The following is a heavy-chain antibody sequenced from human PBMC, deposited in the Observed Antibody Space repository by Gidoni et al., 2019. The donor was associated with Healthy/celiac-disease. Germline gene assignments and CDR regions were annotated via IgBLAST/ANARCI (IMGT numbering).Heavy chain of an antibody. Sequence: EVQLVESGGGLVQPGRSLRLSCTAPGFTFGDYAMSWVRQAPGKGLEWVGLIRSKAYGGTTEYAASVKGRFTISRDDSKSIAYLQMNSLKTEDTAVYYCTRDLGYCSSTSCYRGGDYWGQGTLVTVSP. J-gene: IGHJ4*02. CDR2: IRSKAYGGTT. CDR1: GFTFGDYA. V-gene: IGHV3-49*04. CDR3: TRDLGYCSSTSCYRGGDY. D-gene: IGHD2-2*02.